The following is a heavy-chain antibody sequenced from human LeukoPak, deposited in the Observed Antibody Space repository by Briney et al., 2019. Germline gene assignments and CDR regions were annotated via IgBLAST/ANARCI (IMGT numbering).Heavy chain of an antibody. D-gene: IGHD2-2*01. CDR3: ARAPAAMVDY. J-gene: IGHJ4*02. CDR1: GFTFSSYS. Sequence: PGGSLRLSCAASGFTFSSYSMNWVRQAPGKGLEWVSSISSSSSYIYYADSVKGRFTISRDNAKKSLYLQMNSLRAEDTAVYYCARAPAAMVDYWGQGTLVTVSS. CDR2: ISSSSSYI. V-gene: IGHV3-21*01.